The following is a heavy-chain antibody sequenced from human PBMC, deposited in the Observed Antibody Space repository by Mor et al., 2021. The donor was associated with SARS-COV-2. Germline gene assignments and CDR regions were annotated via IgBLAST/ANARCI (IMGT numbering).Heavy chain of an antibody. V-gene: IGHV7-4-1*02. D-gene: IGHD3-22*01. Sequence: YAQGFTGRFVFSLDTSVSTAYLQISSLKAEDTAVYYCARGGYYDSLGYFQHWGQGTLVTVSS. J-gene: IGHJ1*01. CDR3: ARGGYYDSLGYFQH.